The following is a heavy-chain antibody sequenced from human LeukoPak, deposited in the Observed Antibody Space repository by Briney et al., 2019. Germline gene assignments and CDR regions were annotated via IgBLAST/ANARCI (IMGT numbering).Heavy chain of an antibody. CDR3: AKSPGTYYDFWSGLYYYYYYGMDV. V-gene: IGHV3-23*01. CDR2: ISGSGGST. Sequence: GSLRLSCAASGFTFSSYAMSWVRQAPGKGLEWVSAISGSGGSTYYADSVKGRFTISRDNSKNTLYLQMNSLRAEDTAVYYCAKSPGTYYDFWSGLYYYYYYGMDVWGQGTTVTVSS. J-gene: IGHJ6*02. CDR1: GFTFSSYA. D-gene: IGHD3-3*01.